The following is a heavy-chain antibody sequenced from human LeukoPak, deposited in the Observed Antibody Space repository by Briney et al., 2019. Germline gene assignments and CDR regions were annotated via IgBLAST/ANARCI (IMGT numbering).Heavy chain of an antibody. CDR3: AKGTPSIAVAGDYFDY. CDR2: IRYDGSNK. V-gene: IGHV3-30*02. Sequence: GGSLRLSCAASGFTFSSYGMHWVRQAPGKGLEWVAFIRYDGSNKYYADSVKGRFTISRDNSKNTLYLQMNSLRAEDTAVHYCAKGTPSIAVAGDYFDYWGQGTLVTVFS. J-gene: IGHJ4*02. D-gene: IGHD6-19*01. CDR1: GFTFSSYG.